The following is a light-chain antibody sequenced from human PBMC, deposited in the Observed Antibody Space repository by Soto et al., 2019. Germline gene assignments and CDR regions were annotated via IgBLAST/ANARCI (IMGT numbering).Light chain of an antibody. Sequence: DIQMTQSPSTLSASMGDRVTITCRASQDINIWLARYQQKPGKAPKFLISRASILESGVPSRFSGSGSGTEFTLTISSLQPDDFATYYCQQYNFYTWTFGQGTKVEIK. CDR3: QQYNFYTWT. V-gene: IGKV1-5*03. CDR1: QDINIW. J-gene: IGKJ1*01. CDR2: RAS.